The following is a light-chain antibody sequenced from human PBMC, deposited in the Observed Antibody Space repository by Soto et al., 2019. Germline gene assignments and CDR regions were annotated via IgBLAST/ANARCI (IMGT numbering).Light chain of an antibody. CDR2: DAS. CDR3: QQYNNWPPYT. J-gene: IGKJ2*01. CDR1: QSISNN. V-gene: IGKV3-15*01. Sequence: EIVMTQSPATLSVSPGERATLSCRASQSISNNLAWYQQQPGQTPRLLIYDASTRATGIPARFSGSGSETEFTLTISSLQSEDFAVYYCQQYNNWPPYTFGQGTKVDIK.